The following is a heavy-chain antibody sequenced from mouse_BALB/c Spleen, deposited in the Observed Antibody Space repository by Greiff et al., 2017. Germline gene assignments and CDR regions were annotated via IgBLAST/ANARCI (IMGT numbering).Heavy chain of an antibody. D-gene: IGHD2-14*01. V-gene: IGHV5-6-3*01. CDR3: ARESYRYDEDFDY. CDR2: INSNGGST. J-gene: IGHJ2*01. CDR1: GFTFSSYG. Sequence: VQLVESGGGLVQPGGSLKLSCAASGFTFSSYGMSWVRQTPDKRLELVATINSNGGSTYYPDSVKGRFTISRDNAKNTLYLQMSSLKSEDTAMYYCARESYRYDEDFDYWGQGTTLTVSS.